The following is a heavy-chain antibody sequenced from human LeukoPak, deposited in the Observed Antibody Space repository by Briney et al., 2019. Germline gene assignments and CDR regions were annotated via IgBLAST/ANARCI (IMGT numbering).Heavy chain of an antibody. CDR1: GFTFRSYS. V-gene: IGHV3-21*03. D-gene: IGHD3-22*01. CDR3: ARDLDRSYFDY. CDR2: ISSSSTYI. Sequence: GGSLRLSCAASGFTFRSYSMNWVRQAPGKGLEWVSSISSSSTYIYYADSVKGRFIISRDSAKNSLYLQMNSLRAEDTAVYFCARDLDRSYFDYWGQGTLVTVSS. J-gene: IGHJ4*02.